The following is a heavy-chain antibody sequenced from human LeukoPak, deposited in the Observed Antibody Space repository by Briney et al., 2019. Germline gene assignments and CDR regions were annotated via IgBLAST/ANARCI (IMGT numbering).Heavy chain of an antibody. CDR3: AKDLGRFGEFPSWFDP. Sequence: GGSLRLSCAASGFTFSSYGMHWVRQAPGKGLEWVVFIRYDGSNKYYADSVKGRFTISRDNSKNTLYLQMNSLRAEDTAVYYCAKDLGRFGEFPSWFDPWGQGTLVTVSS. CDR1: GFTFSSYG. J-gene: IGHJ5*02. V-gene: IGHV3-30*02. CDR2: IRYDGSNK. D-gene: IGHD3-10*01.